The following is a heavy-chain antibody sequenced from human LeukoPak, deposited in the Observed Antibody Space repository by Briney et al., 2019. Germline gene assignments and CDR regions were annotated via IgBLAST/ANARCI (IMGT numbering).Heavy chain of an antibody. J-gene: IGHJ4*02. CDR2: ISYDGSNK. CDR1: GFTLSSYA. Sequence: GRSLRLSCAASGFTLSSYAMHWVRQAPGRGLEWGAVISYDGSNKYYADSVKGRFTISRDNSKNTLYLQLNSLMSEDTAVYFCAKSGYNRFDYWGQGTLSPSPQ. D-gene: IGHD5-24*01. CDR3: AKSGYNRFDY. V-gene: IGHV3-30*04.